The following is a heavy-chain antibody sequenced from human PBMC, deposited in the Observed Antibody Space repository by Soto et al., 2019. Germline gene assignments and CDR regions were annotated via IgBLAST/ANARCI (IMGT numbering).Heavy chain of an antibody. CDR3: AKDRSGIWSGYFDY. J-gene: IGHJ4*02. Sequence: GESLKISCAASGFTFSSYAMSWVRQAPGKGLEWVSAISGSGGSTYYADSVKGRFTISRDNSKNTLYLQMNSLRAEDTAVYYCAKDRSGIWSGYFDYWGQGTLVTVSS. CDR1: GFTFSSYA. D-gene: IGHD3-3*01. CDR2: ISGSGGST. V-gene: IGHV3-23*01.